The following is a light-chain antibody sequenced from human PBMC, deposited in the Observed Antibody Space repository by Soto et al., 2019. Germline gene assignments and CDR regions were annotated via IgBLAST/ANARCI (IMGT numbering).Light chain of an antibody. CDR2: HAS. CDR1: QSVYST. CDR3: QQYNKWPLT. J-gene: IGKJ4*01. Sequence: EIVMTQSPATLSVSPGERATLSCRASQSVYSTLAWYQQKPGQAPSLLIYHASTRATGIPARFSGSGSWTEFTLTISSLQSENLAVYYCQQYNKWPLTFGGGTKLEIK. V-gene: IGKV3-15*01.